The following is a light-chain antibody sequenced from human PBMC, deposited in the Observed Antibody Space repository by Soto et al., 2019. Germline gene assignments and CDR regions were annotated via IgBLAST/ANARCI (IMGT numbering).Light chain of an antibody. CDR1: SSDVGSYNL. V-gene: IGLV2-23*02. Sequence: QSALTQPASVSGSPGQSITISCTGTSSDVGSYNLVSWYQQHPGKAPKLMIHEVSKRPSGVSDRFSGSKAGNTASLTISGLQAEDEADYYCCSHADSSPYGFGSGTKVTVL. J-gene: IGLJ1*01. CDR2: EVS. CDR3: CSHADSSPYG.